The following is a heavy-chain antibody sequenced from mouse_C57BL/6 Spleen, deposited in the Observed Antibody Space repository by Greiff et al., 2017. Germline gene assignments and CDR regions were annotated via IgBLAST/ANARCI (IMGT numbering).Heavy chain of an antibody. CDR1: GYTFTSYW. D-gene: IGHD3-3*01. Sequence: VHLVESGAELVKPGASVKLSCKASGYTFTSYWMQWVKQRPGQGLEWIGEIDPSDSYTNYNQKFKGKATLTVDTSSSTAYMQRSSVTSEDSAVYYCARRGLRSCYFDVWGTGTTVTVSS. J-gene: IGHJ1*03. CDR3: ARRGLRSCYFDV. CDR2: IDPSDSYT. V-gene: IGHV1-50*01.